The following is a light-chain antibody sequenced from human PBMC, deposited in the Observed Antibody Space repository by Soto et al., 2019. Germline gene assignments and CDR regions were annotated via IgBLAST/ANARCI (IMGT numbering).Light chain of an antibody. Sequence: QSVLTQPASVSGSPGQSITISCTGTSNYNLVSSYQQHPGKAPKLVIYEVSERPSGVSNRFSGSKSGNTASLTISGLQAEDEADYYCCSYPGSSILYVFGTGTKVTVL. V-gene: IGLV2-23*02. CDR3: CSYPGSSILYV. J-gene: IGLJ1*01. CDR2: EVS. CDR1: SNYNL.